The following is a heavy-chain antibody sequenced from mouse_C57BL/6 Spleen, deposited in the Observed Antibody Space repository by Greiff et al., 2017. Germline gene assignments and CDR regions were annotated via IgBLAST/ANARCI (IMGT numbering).Heavy chain of an antibody. CDR2: ILPGSSST. CDR1: GYTFTGYW. Sequence: QVQLQQSGAELMQPKASVKLSCKATGYTFTGYWIEWVKQGPGHGLEWVGEILPGSSSTNYNEKFKGKGTFTADTSYNTAYMQLSNLTTEDSAIYYCAGQRAWCAYWGQGTTVTVSS. J-gene: IGHJ3*01. V-gene: IGHV1-9*01. D-gene: IGHD3-3*01. CDR3: AGQRAWCAY.